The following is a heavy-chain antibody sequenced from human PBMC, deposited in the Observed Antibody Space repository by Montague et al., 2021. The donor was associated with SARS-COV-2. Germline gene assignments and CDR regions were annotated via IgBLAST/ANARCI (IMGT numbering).Heavy chain of an antibody. Sequence: SETLSLTCTVSGGSISSSDYYWGWIRQPPGKGLECIGSLFYSVXTXYXXXXKXRVTISVDTSKNQFSLKLSSVTAADTAVYYCARTNYDFWRGHQRGGAFDIWGQGTMVTVSS. J-gene: IGHJ3*02. CDR1: GGSISSSDYY. V-gene: IGHV4-39*01. CDR2: LFYSVXT. CDR3: ARTNYDFWRGHQRGGAFDI. D-gene: IGHD3-3*01.